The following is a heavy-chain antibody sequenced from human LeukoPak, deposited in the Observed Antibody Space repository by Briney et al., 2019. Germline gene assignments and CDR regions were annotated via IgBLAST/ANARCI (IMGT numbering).Heavy chain of an antibody. J-gene: IGHJ4*02. CDR3: AREVGYSYGSDY. V-gene: IGHV1-8*01. CDR2: MNPNSGNT. Sequence: ASVKVSCKASGYTFTSYDINWVRQATGQGLEWMGWMNPNSGNTGYAQKFQGRVTMTRNTSISTAYMELSSLRSEDTAVYYCAREVGYSYGSDYWGQGTLVTVSS. CDR1: GYTFTSYD. D-gene: IGHD5-18*01.